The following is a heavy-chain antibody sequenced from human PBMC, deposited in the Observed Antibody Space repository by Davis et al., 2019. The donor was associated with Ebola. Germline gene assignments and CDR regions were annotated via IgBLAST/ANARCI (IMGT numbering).Heavy chain of an antibody. D-gene: IGHD3-22*01. CDR1: GGSFSGYY. Sequence: SETLSLTCAVYGGSFSGYYWSWIRQPPGKGLEWIGEVNHSGSTNYNPSLKSRVTISVDKSKNQFSLKLSSVTAADTAVYYCARETYYYDSSGYYRDAFDIWGQGTMVTVSS. CDR3: ARETYYYDSSGYYRDAFDI. CDR2: VNHSGST. V-gene: IGHV4-34*01. J-gene: IGHJ3*02.